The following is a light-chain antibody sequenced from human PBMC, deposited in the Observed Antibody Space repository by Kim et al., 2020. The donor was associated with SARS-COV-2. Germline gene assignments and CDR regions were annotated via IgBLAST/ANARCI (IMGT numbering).Light chain of an antibody. CDR3: NSRDSSGNFVV. V-gene: IGLV3-19*01. Sequence: ALGQTVRIKCQGESLRSYYASWYQQKQGQAPVLVIYGKNNRPSGIPDRFSGSSSGNTASLTITGAQAEDEADYYCNSRDSSGNFVVFGGGTQLTVL. J-gene: IGLJ2*01. CDR1: SLRSYY. CDR2: GKN.